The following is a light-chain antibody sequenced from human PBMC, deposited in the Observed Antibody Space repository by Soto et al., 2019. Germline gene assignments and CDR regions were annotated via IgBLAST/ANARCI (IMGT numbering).Light chain of an antibody. V-gene: IGKV1-39*01. CDR2: AAS. CDR1: QSISSY. Sequence: DIQMTQSPSSLSASVGDRVTITCRASQSISSYLNWYQQKPGKAPKLLIYAASSLQSGVPSRFSGSGSGTDFTLTISSLQPEDFATYYCQQSYSTPFTFGPVNNVDIK. CDR3: QQSYSTPFT. J-gene: IGKJ3*01.